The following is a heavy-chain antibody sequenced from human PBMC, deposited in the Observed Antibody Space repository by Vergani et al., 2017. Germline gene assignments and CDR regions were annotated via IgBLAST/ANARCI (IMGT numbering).Heavy chain of an antibody. CDR3: ASGKYYSDSTSHFRGRYFDV. J-gene: IGHJ2*01. Sequence: QMQLQESGPGLVKASETLSLTCTVSGDSIISRSYYWGWIRQPPGKGLEWIGSIYNSGNGDSSSSLKSRVTISADTSKNQLSLRLTSVTAAETAVYYCASGKYYSDSTSHFRGRYFDVWGRGTMVTVPS. D-gene: IGHD1-26*01. CDR2: IYNSGNG. V-gene: IGHV4-39*01. CDR1: GDSIISRSYY.